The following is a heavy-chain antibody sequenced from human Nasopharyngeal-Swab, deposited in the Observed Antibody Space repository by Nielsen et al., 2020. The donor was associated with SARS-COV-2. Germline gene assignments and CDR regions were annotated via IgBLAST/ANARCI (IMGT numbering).Heavy chain of an antibody. Sequence: GESLKISCAASGFTVSSNYMSWVRQAPGKGLEWVSVIYSGGSTYYADSVKGRFTISRDNSKNTLYLQMNSLRAEDTAVYYCASLRWGDYWGQGTLVTVSS. CDR3: ASLRWGDY. CDR2: IYSGGST. D-gene: IGHD3-16*01. J-gene: IGHJ4*02. CDR1: GFTVSSNY. V-gene: IGHV3-53*01.